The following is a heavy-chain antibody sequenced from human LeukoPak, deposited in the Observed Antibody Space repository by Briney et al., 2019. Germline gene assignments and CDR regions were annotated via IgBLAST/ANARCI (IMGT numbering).Heavy chain of an antibody. J-gene: IGHJ4*02. D-gene: IGHD3-3*01. Sequence: ASVKVSCKASGYTFSIYGIIWVRQAPGQGLEWMGWISAHTGNSDYAQRFQNRVTMTAHTSTSTAYMELRSLGSDDTAVYYCARDGKGRYDFRENDYWGQGTLVTVSS. CDR1: GYTFSIYG. CDR3: ARDGKGRYDFRENDY. V-gene: IGHV1-18*01. CDR2: ISAHTGNS.